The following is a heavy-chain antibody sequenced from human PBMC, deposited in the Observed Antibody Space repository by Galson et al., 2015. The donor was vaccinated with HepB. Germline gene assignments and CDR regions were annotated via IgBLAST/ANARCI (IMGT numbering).Heavy chain of an antibody. J-gene: IGHJ3*02. Sequence: SVKVSCKASGYTFTNFGISWVRQAPGQGLEWMGWISVYNGKTNYAQKFQGRVTMTTDTSTSTAYMELRSLRSDDTAVYYCARVFRATESFDIWGQGTVVTVS. CDR2: ISVYNGKT. CDR1: GYTFTNFG. CDR3: ARVFRATESFDI. D-gene: IGHD5-12*01. V-gene: IGHV1-18*01.